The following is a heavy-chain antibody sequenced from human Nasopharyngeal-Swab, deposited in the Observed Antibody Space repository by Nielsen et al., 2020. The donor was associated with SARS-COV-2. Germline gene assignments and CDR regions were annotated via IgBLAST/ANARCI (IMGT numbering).Heavy chain of an antibody. J-gene: IGHJ6*02. CDR2: ISYDGSNK. D-gene: IGHD3-9*01. Sequence: GGSLRLSCAASGSTFSSYAMHWVRQAPGKGLEWVAVISYDGSNKYYADSVKGRFTISRDNSKNTLYLQMNSLRAEDTAVYYCARDYYDILTGYLPYYYYGMDVWGQGTTVTVSS. CDR1: GSTFSSYA. CDR3: ARDYYDILTGYLPYYYYGMDV. V-gene: IGHV3-30-3*01.